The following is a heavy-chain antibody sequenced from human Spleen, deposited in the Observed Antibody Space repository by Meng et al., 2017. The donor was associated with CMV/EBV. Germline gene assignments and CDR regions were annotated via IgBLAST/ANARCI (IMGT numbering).Heavy chain of an antibody. Sequence: ASVKVSCKTTGYTFGGHYLHWVRQAPGKGLEWVGWVNPNSGGTNYAQKFQGRVTMTRDMSINTAYMELRRLRSDDTAVYYCAFVTMVRDDWGQGTLVTVSS. CDR1: GYTFGGHY. CDR2: VNPNSGGT. V-gene: IGHV1-2*02. J-gene: IGHJ4*02. CDR3: AFVTMVRDD. D-gene: IGHD3-10*01.